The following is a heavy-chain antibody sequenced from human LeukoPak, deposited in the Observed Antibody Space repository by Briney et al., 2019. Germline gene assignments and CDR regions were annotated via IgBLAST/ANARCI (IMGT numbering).Heavy chain of an antibody. CDR3: ARDRSGSYPPWLGAFDI. CDR2: INGSGGRT. Sequence: GGTLRLSCAASGFNFYNYGISWVRQAPGKGLEWLTGINGSGGRTYYADSVKGRFTISRDNSKNTLYLQMNSLRAEDTAVYYCARDRSGSYPPWLGAFDIRGQGTMVTVSS. J-gene: IGHJ3*02. V-gene: IGHV3-23*01. D-gene: IGHD1-26*01. CDR1: GFNFYNYG.